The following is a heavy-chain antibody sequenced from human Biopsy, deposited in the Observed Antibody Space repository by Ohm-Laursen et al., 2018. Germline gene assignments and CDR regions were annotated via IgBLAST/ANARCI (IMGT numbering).Heavy chain of an antibody. J-gene: IGHJ6*02. CDR2: ISWNSDSI. V-gene: IGHV3-9*01. CDR1: GFSFDNYV. Sequence: SLRLSCTAPGFSFDNYVMHWVRQAPGKGLEWVSGISWNSDSIGYADSVKGRFTISRDNAKNSLYLQINSLRSEDTALYYCAKDRYPSSWHYYYGMDVWGQGTTVTVSS. D-gene: IGHD6-13*01. CDR3: AKDRYPSSWHYYYGMDV.